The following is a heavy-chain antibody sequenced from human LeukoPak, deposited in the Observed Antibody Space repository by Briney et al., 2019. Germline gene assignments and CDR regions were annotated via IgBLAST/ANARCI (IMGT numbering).Heavy chain of an antibody. CDR3: ARAYYFDGSGYYLPLDS. CDR1: GGSFNSYA. V-gene: IGHV1-69*13. CDR2: IIPIFGTA. D-gene: IGHD3-22*01. Sequence: SVKVSCKASGGSFNSYAFSWVRQAPGQGLEWMGRIIPIFGTAYYAQKFQGRVTITADESTSTVYMELRSLRSEDTAMYYCARAYYFDGSGYYLPLDSWGQGTLVTVSS. J-gene: IGHJ4*02.